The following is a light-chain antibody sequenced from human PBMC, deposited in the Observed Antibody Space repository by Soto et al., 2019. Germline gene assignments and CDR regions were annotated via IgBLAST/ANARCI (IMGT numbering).Light chain of an antibody. Sequence: DIQMTQSPSSLSASVGDRVTITCRASQSISSYLNWYQQKPGKAPKLLIYAASSLQSGVPSRFSGSGSGTDFALPISSLQPEDFATYYCQQSDSTPPAFGQGTKVEIK. V-gene: IGKV1-39*01. J-gene: IGKJ1*01. CDR2: AAS. CDR1: QSISSY. CDR3: QQSDSTPPA.